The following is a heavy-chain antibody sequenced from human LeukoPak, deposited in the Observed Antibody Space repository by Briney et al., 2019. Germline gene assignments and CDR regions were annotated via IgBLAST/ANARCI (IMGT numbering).Heavy chain of an antibody. J-gene: IGHJ6*02. CDR3: ARQRFDYGYGMDV. D-gene: IGHD3-16*01. CDR1: GYSFTSYW. CDR2: IDPGDSYI. V-gene: IGHV5-10-1*01. Sequence: GESLKISCKGSGYSFTSYWISWVRQMPGKGLEWMGRIDPGDSYINYSPSFQGHVTISADKSISTAYLQWSSLKASGTATYYCARQRFDYGYGMDVWGQGTTVTVSS.